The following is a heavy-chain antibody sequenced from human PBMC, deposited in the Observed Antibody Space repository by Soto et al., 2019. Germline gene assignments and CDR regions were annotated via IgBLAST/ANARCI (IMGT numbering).Heavy chain of an antibody. Sequence: ASVKVSCKASGGTFSSYAISWVRQAPGQGLEWMGGIIPIFGTANYAQKFQGRVTITADESTSTAYMELSSLRSEDTAVYYCARGCSGGSCYPPGYNWFDPWGQGTLVTVSS. CDR2: IIPIFGTA. V-gene: IGHV1-69*13. CDR1: GGTFSSYA. D-gene: IGHD2-15*01. J-gene: IGHJ5*02. CDR3: ARGCSGGSCYPPGYNWFDP.